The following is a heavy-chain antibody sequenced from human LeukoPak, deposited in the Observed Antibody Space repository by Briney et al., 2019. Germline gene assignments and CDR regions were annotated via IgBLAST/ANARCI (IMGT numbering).Heavy chain of an antibody. CDR3: ARLVGSSWYREVLRGRDY. Sequence: PSQTLSLTCTVSGGSISSGSYCWSWIRQPAGKGLEWIGHIHTSGNTNYNSSLKSRVTISVDTSKNQFSLKLSSVTAADTAVYYCARLVGSSWYREVLRGRDYWGQGTLVTVSS. J-gene: IGHJ4*02. V-gene: IGHV4-61*09. CDR2: IHTSGNT. CDR1: GGSISSGSYC. D-gene: IGHD6-13*01.